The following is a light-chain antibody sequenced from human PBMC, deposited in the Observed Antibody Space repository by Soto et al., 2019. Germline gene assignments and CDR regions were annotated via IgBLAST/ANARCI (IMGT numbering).Light chain of an antibody. Sequence: TQSPSTLTASIGDRVTITCRASQNIYSWLGWYQQKPGIATKLLNHKASTLDSGAPSWFSGSGYGTDSITTISLLPPDYSASYCYQQYECYSTFAQGTKVDIK. V-gene: IGKV1-5*03. J-gene: IGKJ1*01. CDR3: QQYECYST. CDR2: KAS. CDR1: QNIYSW.